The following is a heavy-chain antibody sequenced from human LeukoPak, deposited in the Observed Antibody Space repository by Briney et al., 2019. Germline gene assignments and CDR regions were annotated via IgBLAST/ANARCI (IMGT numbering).Heavy chain of an antibody. V-gene: IGHV3-21*01. Sequence: GGSLRLSCAASGFTFSSYSMNWVRQAPGKGLEWVSSISSSSSYIYYADSVKGRFTISRDNAKNSLYLQMNSLRAGDTAVYYCARVGWKGIAVPIDYWGQGTLVTVSS. CDR3: ARVGWKGIAVPIDY. CDR1: GFTFSSYS. D-gene: IGHD6-19*01. J-gene: IGHJ4*02. CDR2: ISSSSSYI.